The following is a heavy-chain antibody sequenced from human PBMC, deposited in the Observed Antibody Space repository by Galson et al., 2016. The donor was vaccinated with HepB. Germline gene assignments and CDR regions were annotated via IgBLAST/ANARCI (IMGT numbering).Heavy chain of an antibody. CDR1: GFTFDTFT. V-gene: IGHV3-30-3*01. J-gene: IGHJ2*01. D-gene: IGHD6-13*01. CDR2: TSYDGTNN. Sequence: SLRLSCAASGFTFDTFTLHRVRQSPGKGLEWVAVTSYDGTNNYYADSVKGRFTISRDNSKNTLYLQMNSLRLEDAAVYYCARVPSSSWFSPWYFDLWGRGTLVTVSS. CDR3: ARVPSSSWFSPWYFDL.